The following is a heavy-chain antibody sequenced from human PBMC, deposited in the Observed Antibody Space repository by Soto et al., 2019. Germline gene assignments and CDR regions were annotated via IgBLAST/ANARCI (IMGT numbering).Heavy chain of an antibody. CDR2: ISSDGNSK. CDR1: GFTFSSHY. V-gene: IGHV3-30-3*01. D-gene: IGHD1-26*01. J-gene: IGHJ4*02. CDR3: ARDDEGGSDCDLGY. Sequence: QAHLVESGGGVVQPGRSLTLSCAVSGFTFSSHYMHWVRQAPGKGLEWVALISSDGNSKYYADSVKGRFTISRDNSKNTMYLQMNSLRVEDTAVYYCARDDEGGSDCDLGYWGQGALVTVSS.